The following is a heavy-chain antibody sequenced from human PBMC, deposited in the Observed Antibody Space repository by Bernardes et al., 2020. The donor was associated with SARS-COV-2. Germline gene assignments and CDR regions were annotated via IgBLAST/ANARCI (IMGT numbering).Heavy chain of an antibody. J-gene: IGHJ4*02. CDR3: ARGWRENSFDY. D-gene: IGHD2-15*01. CDR1: GFIFTTYS. V-gene: IGHV3-48*01. Sequence: GASLRLSCVGSGFIFTTYSMSWVRQAPGKGLEWLLFISSGGDTIHDADSVRGRFTVSRDDAKNSVYLQMNSLRAEDTAVYYCARGWRENSFDYWGQGALVTVSS. CDR2: ISSGGDTI.